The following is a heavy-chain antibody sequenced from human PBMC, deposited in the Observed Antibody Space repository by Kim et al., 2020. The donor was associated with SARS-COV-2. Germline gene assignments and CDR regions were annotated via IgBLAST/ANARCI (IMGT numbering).Heavy chain of an antibody. CDR3: ARLDPGWYYFDY. V-gene: IGHV5-51*01. J-gene: IGHJ4*02. D-gene: IGHD2-15*01. Sequence: RYSPSFQGQVTISADKSISTAYLQWSSLKASDTAMYYCARLDPGWYYFDYWGQGTLVTVSS.